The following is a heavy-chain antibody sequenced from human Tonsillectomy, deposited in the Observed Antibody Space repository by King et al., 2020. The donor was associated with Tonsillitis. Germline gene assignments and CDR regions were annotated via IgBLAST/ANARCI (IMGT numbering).Heavy chain of an antibody. CDR3: TTDCSSARSYGWAWFDT. CDR1: GFTFSHAW. J-gene: IGHJ5*02. CDR2: IKSKIDGETK. D-gene: IGHD2-2*01. V-gene: IGHV3-15*01. Sequence: VQLVESGGGLVKPGGSLRLSCAASGFTFSHAWMSWVRQAPGKGLEWVGRIKSKIDGETKDYAAPVKGRFTFSRDDSKNTLYLQMNSLKTEDTAVYYCTTDCSSARSYGWAWFDTWGQGSLVTVSS.